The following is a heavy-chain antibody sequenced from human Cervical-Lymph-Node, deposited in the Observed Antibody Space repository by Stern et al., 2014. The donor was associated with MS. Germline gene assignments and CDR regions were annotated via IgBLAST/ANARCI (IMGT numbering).Heavy chain of an antibody. D-gene: IGHD5-24*01. CDR3: ARGRDGYKSHFDY. V-gene: IGHV4-31*03. Sequence: VQLGQSGPVLVKPSQTLSLTCTVSGGPISSGGYYWSWIRQHPGKGLEWIGYIYYRGSTYYNRSLKSRVTISVDTSKNQSSLKLSSVTAADTAVYYCARGRDGYKSHFDYWGQGTLVTVSS. J-gene: IGHJ4*02. CDR1: GGPISSGGYY. CDR2: IYYRGST.